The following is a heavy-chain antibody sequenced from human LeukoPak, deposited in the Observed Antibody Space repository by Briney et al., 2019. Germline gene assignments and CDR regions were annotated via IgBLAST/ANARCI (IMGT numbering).Heavy chain of an antibody. V-gene: IGHV3-23*01. CDR2: ISGSGGST. D-gene: IGHD2-15*01. CDR1: GFTFSSYA. J-gene: IGHJ3*02. CDR3: ARMSSVVHDAFDI. Sequence: GGSLRLSCAASGFTFSSYAMSWVRQAPGKGLEWGSAISGSGGSTYYADSVKGRFTISRDNSKNTLYLQMNSLRAEDTAVYYCARMSSVVHDAFDIWGQGTMVTVSS.